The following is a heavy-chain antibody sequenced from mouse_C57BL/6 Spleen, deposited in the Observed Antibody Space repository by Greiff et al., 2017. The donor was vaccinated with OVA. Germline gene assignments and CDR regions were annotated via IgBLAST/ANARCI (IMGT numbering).Heavy chain of an antibody. J-gene: IGHJ3*01. CDR1: GFTFSSYA. D-gene: IGHD2-1*01. V-gene: IGHV5-9-1*02. CDR3: TREGLYGNYVAY. Sequence: DVMLVESGEGLVKPGGSLKLSCAASGFTFSSYAMSWVRQTPEKRLEWVAYISSGGDYIYYADTVKGRFTISRDNARNTLYLQMSSLKSEDTAMYYCTREGLYGNYVAYWGQGTLVTVSA. CDR2: ISSGGDYI.